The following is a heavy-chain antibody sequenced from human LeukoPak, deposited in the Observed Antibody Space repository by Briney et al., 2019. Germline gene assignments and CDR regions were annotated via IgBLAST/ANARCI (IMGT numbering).Heavy chain of an antibody. CDR3: VRTADIGPSLFTDY. CDR2: IDWDDAK. CDR1: GFSLTTSGMC. Sequence: SGPTLVNPTQTLTLTCILSGFSLTTSGMCVNWIRQPPGKALEWLARIDWDDAKYYSTSLKTRLTLSKDTSKNQVVLTMTNMDPVDTATYFCVRTADIGPSLFTDYWGQGALVTVSS. D-gene: IGHD2-2*01. J-gene: IGHJ4*02. V-gene: IGHV2-70*11.